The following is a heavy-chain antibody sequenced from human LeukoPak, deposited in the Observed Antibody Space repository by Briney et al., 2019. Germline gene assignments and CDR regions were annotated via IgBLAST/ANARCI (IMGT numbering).Heavy chain of an antibody. CDR2: IYYSGST. D-gene: IGHD6-25*01. J-gene: IGHJ4*02. Sequence: SETLSLACTVSGGSISSYYWGWIRQPPGKGLEWIGSIYYSGSTYYNPSLKSRVTISVDTSKNQFSLKLNSLTAADTAVYYCARGGYSTGPFDYWGQGTLVTVSS. V-gene: IGHV4-39*07. CDR3: ARGGYSTGPFDY. CDR1: GGSISSYY.